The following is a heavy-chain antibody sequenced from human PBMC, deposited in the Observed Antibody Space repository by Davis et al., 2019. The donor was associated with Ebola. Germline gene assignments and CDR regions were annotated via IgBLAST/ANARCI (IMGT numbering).Heavy chain of an antibody. J-gene: IGHJ5*02. CDR1: GFTFSSDW. Sequence: GESLKISCAASGFTFSSDWMSWVRQVPGKGLEWVANIKQDGSAKSYVGSVKGRFTISRDNTKNSLYLQMDSLRAEDTAVYYCARGGSWSSGSWGQGTLVTVSS. CDR3: ARGGSWSSGS. CDR2: IKQDGSAK. V-gene: IGHV3-7*03. D-gene: IGHD6-13*01.